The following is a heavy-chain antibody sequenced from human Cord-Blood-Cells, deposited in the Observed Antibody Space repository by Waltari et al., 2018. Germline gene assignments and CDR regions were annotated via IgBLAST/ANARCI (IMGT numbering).Heavy chain of an antibody. CDR3: ARASIAAAGTLNRFDY. D-gene: IGHD6-13*01. Sequence: QVQLQESGPGLVKPSETLSLTCAVSGYSISSGYYWGWIRQPPGTGLEWIGRIYHSGSTYYNPSLKSRVTISVDTSKNQFSLKLSSVTAADTAVYYCARASIAAAGTLNRFDYWGQGTLVTVSS. CDR1: GYSISSGYY. V-gene: IGHV4-38-2*01. CDR2: IYHSGST. J-gene: IGHJ4*02.